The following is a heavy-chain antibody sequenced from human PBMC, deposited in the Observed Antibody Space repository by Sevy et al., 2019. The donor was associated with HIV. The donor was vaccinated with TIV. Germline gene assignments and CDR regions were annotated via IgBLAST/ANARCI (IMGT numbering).Heavy chain of an antibody. V-gene: IGHV1-18*01. D-gene: IGHD2-2*01. Sequence: ASVKVSCKTFGYTFKTYGISWVRQAPGQGLEWMGWISAYSGDRNFAQKFQGRVTMTTDTSTSTADMELSSLRSDDTAVYFCARDKPQGVVIIPGSMWGGVDYWGQGTVVTVSS. CDR3: ARDKPQGVVIIPGSMWGGVDY. J-gene: IGHJ4*02. CDR2: ISAYSGDR. CDR1: GYTFKTYG.